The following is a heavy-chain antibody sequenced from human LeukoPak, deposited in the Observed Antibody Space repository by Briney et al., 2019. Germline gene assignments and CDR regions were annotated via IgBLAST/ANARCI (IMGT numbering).Heavy chain of an antibody. D-gene: IGHD3-9*01. CDR1: GYTFTGYY. Sequence: ASVKVSCKASGYTFTGYYMHWVRQAPGQGLEWMGWINPNSGGTNYAQKFQGRVTMTRDTPISTAYMELSRLRSDGTAVYYCARDRNHYDILTGYYMAFDIWGQGTMVTVSS. V-gene: IGHV1-2*02. CDR3: ARDRNHYDILTGYYMAFDI. CDR2: INPNSGGT. J-gene: IGHJ3*02.